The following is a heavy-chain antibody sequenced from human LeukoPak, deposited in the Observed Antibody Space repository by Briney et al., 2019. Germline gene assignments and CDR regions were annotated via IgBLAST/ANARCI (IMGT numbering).Heavy chain of an antibody. J-gene: IGHJ3*02. V-gene: IGHV3-21*01. Sequence: PGGSLRLSCAASRFTFSSYSMNWVRQAPGKGLEWVSSISSSSSYIYYADSAKGRFTISRDNAKNSLYLQMNSLRAEDTAVYYCAQELPRFHDAFDIWGQGTMVTVSS. CDR2: ISSSSSYI. CDR3: AQELPRFHDAFDI. CDR1: RFTFSSYS. D-gene: IGHD1-26*01.